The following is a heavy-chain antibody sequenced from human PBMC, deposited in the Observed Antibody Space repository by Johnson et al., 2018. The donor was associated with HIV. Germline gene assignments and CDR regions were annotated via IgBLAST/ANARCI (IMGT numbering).Heavy chain of an antibody. J-gene: IGHJ3*02. CDR3: ARDHGQLWLLPAFDI. D-gene: IGHD5-18*01. CDR2: VSYDESSK. CDR1: GFTFSSHW. V-gene: IGHV3-30*03. Sequence: QVQLVESGGGLVQPGGSLRLSCAASGFTFSSHWMHWVRQAPGKGLEWVAFVSYDESSKYYRDSVKGRFTISRDNSKNTLYLQMNSLRVEDTAVYYCARDHGQLWLLPAFDIWGQGTMVTVSS.